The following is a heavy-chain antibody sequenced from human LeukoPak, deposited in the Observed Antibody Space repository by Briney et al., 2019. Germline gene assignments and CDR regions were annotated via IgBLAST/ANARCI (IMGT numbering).Heavy chain of an antibody. J-gene: IGHJ4*02. V-gene: IGHV4-61*01. CDR1: GGFVNSGTYY. CDR2: IYYSGST. Sequence: SETLSLTCTVSGGFVNSGTYYWSWIRQPPGKGLEWIGYIYYSGSTNYNPSLKSRVTISVDTSKNQFSLKLSSVTAADTAVYYCARVEYCGGDCYGFDYWGQGTLVTVSS. CDR3: ARVEYCGGDCYGFDY. D-gene: IGHD2-21*02.